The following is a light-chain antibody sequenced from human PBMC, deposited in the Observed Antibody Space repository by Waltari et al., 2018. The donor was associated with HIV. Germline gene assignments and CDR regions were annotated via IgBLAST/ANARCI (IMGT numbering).Light chain of an antibody. J-gene: IGLJ2*01. CDR3: QTWGTGIVV. V-gene: IGLV4-69*01. CDR2: LNNDGSH. Sequence: QLVLTQSPSASASLGASVKLTCPLSRGHSGYAIAWHQQQPEKGPRYLMVLNNDGSHSKGDGIPDRFSGSSSGAERYLTISSLQSEDEADYYCQTWGTGIVVFGGGTKLTVL. CDR1: RGHSGYA.